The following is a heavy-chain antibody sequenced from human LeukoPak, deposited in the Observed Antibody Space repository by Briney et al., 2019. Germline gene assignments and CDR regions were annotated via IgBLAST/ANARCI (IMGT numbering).Heavy chain of an antibody. CDR3: ARVRDGYNDAYDI. V-gene: IGHV1-46*01. D-gene: IGHD5-24*01. CDR1: GYSFTIYN. CDR2: INPSGTDT. J-gene: IGHJ3*02. Sequence: ATVKLSFTTSGYSFTIYNLHWVRQAPGQRLEWMGIINPSGTDTKYAQKFQGRVFMTTDTATSTVYMELSSLKSEDTAVYYCARVRDGYNDAYDIWGQGTMVIVSS.